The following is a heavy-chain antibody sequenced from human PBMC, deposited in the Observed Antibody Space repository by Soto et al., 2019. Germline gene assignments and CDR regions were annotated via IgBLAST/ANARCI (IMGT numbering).Heavy chain of an antibody. J-gene: IGHJ5*01. CDR1: GDSLSSNTAA. CDR2: TYYRSKWYY. CDR3: ARLIGNSWLDS. D-gene: IGHD2-8*01. V-gene: IGHV6-1*01. Sequence: PSQTLSLTCAISGDSLSSNTAAWSWIRQSPSRGLEWLGRTYYRSKWYYDYAASVTSRMTINPDTSKNQFSLQLNSVTPDDTAVDYCARLIGNSWLDSWGQGNLVTVSS.